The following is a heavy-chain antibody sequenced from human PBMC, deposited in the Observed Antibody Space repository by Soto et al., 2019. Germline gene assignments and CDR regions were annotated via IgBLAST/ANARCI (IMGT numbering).Heavy chain of an antibody. CDR3: ANGRGGSGSLPPRVDF. Sequence: EVQLLESGGGLVQPGGSLRLSCAASGFTFNNYAMTWVRQAPGKGLEWVSAISGGGDTTSYADSVKGRFTVSRDGSKNTLYLQMSSLRAEATALYYCANGRGGSGSLPPRVDFWGQGTLVTVSS. CDR2: ISGGGDTT. CDR1: GFTFNNYA. J-gene: IGHJ4*02. V-gene: IGHV3-23*01. D-gene: IGHD3-10*01.